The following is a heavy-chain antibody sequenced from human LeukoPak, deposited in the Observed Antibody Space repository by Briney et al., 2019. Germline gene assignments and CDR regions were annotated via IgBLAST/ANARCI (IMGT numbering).Heavy chain of an antibody. Sequence: PGGSLRLSCAASGFTFSSYGMHWVRQAPGKGLEWVAFIRYDGSNKYYADSVKGRFTISRDNSKNTLYLQINSLRAEDTAVYYCAEDPEEMATLHFDYWGQGTLVTVSS. V-gene: IGHV3-30*02. CDR1: GFTFSSYG. CDR3: AEDPEEMATLHFDY. D-gene: IGHD5-24*01. J-gene: IGHJ4*02. CDR2: IRYDGSNK.